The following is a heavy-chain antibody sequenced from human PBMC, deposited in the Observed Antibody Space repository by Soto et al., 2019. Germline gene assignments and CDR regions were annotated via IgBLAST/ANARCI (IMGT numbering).Heavy chain of an antibody. V-gene: IGHV1-18*01. CDR2: ISAYNGNT. CDR1: GYTLTELS. J-gene: IGHJ5*02. CDR3: ARDSPPFDP. Sequence: ASVKVSCKVSGYTLTELSMHWVRQAPGKGLEWMGWISAYNGNTNYAQKLQGRVTMTTDTSTSTAYMELRSLRSDDTAVYYCARDSPPFDPWGQGTLVTVSS.